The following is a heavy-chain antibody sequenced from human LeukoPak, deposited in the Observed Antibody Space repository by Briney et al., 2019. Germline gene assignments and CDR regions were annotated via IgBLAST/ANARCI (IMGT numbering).Heavy chain of an antibody. CDR2: IGGSGDST. Sequence: GGSLRLSCAASGFTFSSYAMTWVRQAPGKGLEWVSAIGGSGDSTYYADSVKGRFTISRDNSKNTLYLQMNSLRAEDTAVYYCAKDRRDLVAFDIWGQGTMVTVSS. CDR1: GFTFSSYA. V-gene: IGHV3-23*01. CDR3: AKDRRDLVAFDI. J-gene: IGHJ3*02.